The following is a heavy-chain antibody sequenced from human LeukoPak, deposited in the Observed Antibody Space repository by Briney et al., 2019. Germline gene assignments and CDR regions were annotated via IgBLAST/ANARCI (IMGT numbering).Heavy chain of an antibody. V-gene: IGHV1-69*04. Sequence: EASVKVSCKASGGTFSSYAISWVRQAPGQGLEWMGRIIPILGIANYAQKFQGRVTITADKSTSTAYMELSSLRSEDTAVYYCARLNDDYYGMDVWGQGTTVTVSS. CDR3: ARLNDDYYGMDV. CDR2: IIPILGIA. D-gene: IGHD1-1*01. J-gene: IGHJ6*02. CDR1: GGTFSSYA.